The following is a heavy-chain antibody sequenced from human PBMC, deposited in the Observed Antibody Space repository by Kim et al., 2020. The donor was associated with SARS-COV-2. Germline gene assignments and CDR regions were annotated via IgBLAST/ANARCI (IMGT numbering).Heavy chain of an antibody. J-gene: IGHJ4*02. CDR3: AREIRQSLSD. CDR2: IYYSGST. Sequence: SETLSLICTVSGGSISSYYWSWIRQPPGKGLEWIGYIYYSGSTNYNPSLKSRVTISVDTSKNQFSLKLSSVTAADTAVYYCAREIRQSLSDWGQGTLVTVSS. D-gene: IGHD6-19*01. V-gene: IGHV4-59*01. CDR1: GGSISSYY.